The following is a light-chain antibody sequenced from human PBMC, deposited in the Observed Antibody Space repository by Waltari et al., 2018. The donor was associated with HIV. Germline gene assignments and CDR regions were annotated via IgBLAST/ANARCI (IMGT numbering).Light chain of an antibody. Sequence: QSVLTQPPSASGTPGQRVTISCSGGSSNIGSSFVYWYQQLPGTAPKLLIFRNNQRPSGVPDRFSGSKSGTSASLAISGLRSEDEADYYCAAWDDSLSGFYVFGPGTKVTVL. CDR1: SSNIGSSF. V-gene: IGLV1-47*01. J-gene: IGLJ1*01. CDR3: AAWDDSLSGFYV. CDR2: RNN.